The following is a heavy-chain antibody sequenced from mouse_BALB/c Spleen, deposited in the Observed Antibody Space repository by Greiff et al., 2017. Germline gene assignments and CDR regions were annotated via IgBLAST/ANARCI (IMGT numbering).Heavy chain of an antibody. CDR1: GFTFSSYA. J-gene: IGHJ4*01. Sequence: EVQLVESGGGLVKPGGSLKLSCAASGFTFSSYAMSWVRQTPVKRLEWVASISSGGSTYYPDSVKGRFTISRDNARNILYLQMGSLRSEDAAMYYCARGSSDYAMDYWGQGTSVTVSS. CDR2: ISSGGST. V-gene: IGHV5-6-5*01. D-gene: IGHD1-3*01. CDR3: ARGSSDYAMDY.